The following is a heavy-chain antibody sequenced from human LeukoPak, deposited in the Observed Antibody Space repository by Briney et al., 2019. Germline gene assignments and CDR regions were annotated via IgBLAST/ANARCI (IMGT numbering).Heavy chain of an antibody. CDR1: GGSLSGYY. D-gene: IGHD2-8*01. Sequence: SETLSLTCAVYGGSLSGYYWNWIRQPPGKGLEWIGEINHSGSTNYNPSLKSRVTISVDTSKNQFSLKLSSVTAADTAVYYCACTAGYWGQGTLVTVSS. CDR2: INHSGST. J-gene: IGHJ4*02. V-gene: IGHV4-34*01. CDR3: ACTAGY.